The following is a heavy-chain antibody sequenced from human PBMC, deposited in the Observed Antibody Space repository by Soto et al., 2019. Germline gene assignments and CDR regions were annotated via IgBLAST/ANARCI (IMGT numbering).Heavy chain of an antibody. CDR2: ISSSSSTI. V-gene: IGHV3-48*01. D-gene: IGHD6-13*01. J-gene: IGHJ5*02. CDR3: ARVAMAAGGPGS. Sequence: EVQLVESGGGLVQPGGSLRLSCAASGFTFISYSINWVRQVPGKGLEWVSYISSSSSTIYYAASVKGRFTISRDNAMNSLYLQMNSLRVEDTAIYYCARVAMAAGGPGSWGQGALVTVSS. CDR1: GFTFISYS.